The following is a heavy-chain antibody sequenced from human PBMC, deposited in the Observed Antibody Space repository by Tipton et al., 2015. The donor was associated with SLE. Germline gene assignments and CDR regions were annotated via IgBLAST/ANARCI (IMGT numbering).Heavy chain of an antibody. V-gene: IGHV3-30*02. Sequence: SGFTFSSDVMHWVRQAPGKGREWVAFIRYDGSNKYYAGSVKGLFTISRDNSKNTLYLQMNSLRAEDTAVYYCARAYYDILTGPRGFDYWGQGTLVTVSS. CDR1: GFTFSSDV. CDR2: IRYDGSNK. J-gene: IGHJ4*02. CDR3: ARAYYDILTGPRGFDY. D-gene: IGHD3-9*01.